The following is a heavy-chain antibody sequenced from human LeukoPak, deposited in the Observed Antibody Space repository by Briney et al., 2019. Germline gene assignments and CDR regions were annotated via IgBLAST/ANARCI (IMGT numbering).Heavy chain of an antibody. CDR1: GGSLSPYY. CDR2: IYHTGTT. J-gene: IGHJ1*01. Sequence: SETLSLTCTVSGGSLSPYYWTWIRQPPGKGLEWIGYIYHTGTTRYNPSLNSRVTISVETSKNQFSLKLNSVTAADTAIYYCARLDSGDHGNIPHWGQGTLVTVSS. V-gene: IGHV4-59*08. CDR3: ARLDSGDHGNIPH. D-gene: IGHD1-26*01.